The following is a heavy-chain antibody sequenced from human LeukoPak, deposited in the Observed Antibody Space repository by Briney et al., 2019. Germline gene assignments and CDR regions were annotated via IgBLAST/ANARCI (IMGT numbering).Heavy chain of an antibody. D-gene: IGHD2-8*01. Sequence: SETLSLTCAVSGYSISSGYYWGWIRQPPGKGLEWIGNIYHSGSTYYNPSLKSRVTISVDTSKNQFSLKLSSVTAADTAVYYCARQEDCTNGVCYDYWGQGTLVTVSS. CDR3: ARQEDCTNGVCYDY. J-gene: IGHJ4*02. CDR2: IYHSGST. CDR1: GYSISSGYY. V-gene: IGHV4-38-2*01.